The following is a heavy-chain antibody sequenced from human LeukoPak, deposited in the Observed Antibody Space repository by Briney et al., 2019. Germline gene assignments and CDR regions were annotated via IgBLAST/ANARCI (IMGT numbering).Heavy chain of an antibody. D-gene: IGHD3-9*01. CDR1: GGSISSSSYY. CDR2: IYYSGST. CDR3: ARGHYDILTGYNYFDY. V-gene: IGHV4-61*01. Sequence: SETLSLTCTVSGGSISSSSYYWSWIRQPPGKGLEWIGYIYYSGSTNYNPSLKSRVTISVDTSKNQFSLKLSSVTAADTAVYYCARGHYDILTGYNYFDYWGQGTLVTVSS. J-gene: IGHJ4*02.